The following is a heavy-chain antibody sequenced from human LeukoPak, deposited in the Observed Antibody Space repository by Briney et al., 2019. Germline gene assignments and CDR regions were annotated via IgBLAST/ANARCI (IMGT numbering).Heavy chain of an antibody. Sequence: GASVKVSCEASSYTFTNYAISWVRQAPGQGLEWMGWISAYNGNTNYAQKLQGRVTMTTDTSTSTAYMELRSLRSDDTAMYYCARGNYDILTGPRRTDAFDIWGQGTMVTVSS. CDR2: ISAYNGNT. D-gene: IGHD3-9*01. V-gene: IGHV1-18*01. J-gene: IGHJ3*02. CDR3: ARGNYDILTGPRRTDAFDI. CDR1: SYTFTNYA.